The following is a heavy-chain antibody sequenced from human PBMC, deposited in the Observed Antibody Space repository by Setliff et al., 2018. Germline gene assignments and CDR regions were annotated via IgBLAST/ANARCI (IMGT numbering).Heavy chain of an antibody. CDR1: GDSISSISYY. V-gene: IGHV4-39*07. D-gene: IGHD1-1*01. CDR2: IYDSGKT. J-gene: IGHJ6*03. CDR3: AREYNNYYYYLDV. Sequence: PSETLSLTCTVPGDSISSISYYWGWIRQPPGKGLEWIGTIYDSGKTYYNPSLKSRVTISVDTSKNQFSLNLNSVTAADTAVYYCAREYNNYYYYLDVWGKGTTVTVSS.